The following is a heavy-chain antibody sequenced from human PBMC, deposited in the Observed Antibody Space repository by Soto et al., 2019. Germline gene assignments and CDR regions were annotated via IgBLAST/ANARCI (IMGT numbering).Heavy chain of an antibody. CDR3: AKPAYSSSWSDAFDI. V-gene: IGHV3-23*01. J-gene: IGHJ3*02. Sequence: GGSLSLSCAASGVPFSSYAMSWVRQAPGKGLEWVSAISGSGGSTYYADSVKGRFTISRDNSKNTLYLQMNSLRAEDTAVYYCAKPAYSSSWSDAFDIWGQGTMVTVSS. D-gene: IGHD6-13*01. CDR2: ISGSGGST. CDR1: GVPFSSYA.